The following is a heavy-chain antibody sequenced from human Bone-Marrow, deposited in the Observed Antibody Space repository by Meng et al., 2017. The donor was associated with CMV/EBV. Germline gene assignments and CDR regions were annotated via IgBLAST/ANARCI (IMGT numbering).Heavy chain of an antibody. D-gene: IGHD1-26*01. CDR1: GGSISSSNW. CDR3: ARVGRVRFLQGWFDP. V-gene: IGHV4-61*05. CDR2: IYYSGST. Sequence: GSLRLSCAVSGGSISSSNWWSWIRQPPGKGLEWIGYIYYSGSTNYNPSLKSRVTISVDTSKNQFSLKLSSVTAADTAVYYCARVGRVRFLQGWFDPWGQGTLVTVSS. J-gene: IGHJ5*02.